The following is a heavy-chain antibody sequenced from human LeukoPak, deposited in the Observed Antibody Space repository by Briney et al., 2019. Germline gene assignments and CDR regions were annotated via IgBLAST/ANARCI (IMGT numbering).Heavy chain of an antibody. J-gene: IGHJ4*02. CDR1: GFTFSHDW. D-gene: IGHD1-26*01. CDR2: IKSKTDGGTT. V-gene: IGHV3-15*01. Sequence: PGGSLRLSCAASGFTFSHDWMSWVRQAPGKGLEWVGRIKSKTDGGTTDYAAPVKGTFTISRDDSKNTLYLQMNSLKTEDTAVYYCTTDLRWELPPTDYWGQGTLVTVSS. CDR3: TTDLRWELPPTDY.